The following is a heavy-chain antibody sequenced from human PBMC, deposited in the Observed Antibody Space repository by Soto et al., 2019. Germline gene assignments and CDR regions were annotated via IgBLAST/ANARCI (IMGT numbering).Heavy chain of an antibody. Sequence: ASVKVSCKASGYTFTSYDINWVRQATGQGLEWMGWMNPNSGNTGYAQKFQGRVTMTRNTSISTAYMELSSLRSEDTAVYYCARAGCSSTSCPYYYYYYYMDVWGKGTTVTVSS. CDR3: ARAGCSSTSCPYYYYYYYMDV. V-gene: IGHV1-8*01. CDR1: GYTFTSYD. J-gene: IGHJ6*03. CDR2: MNPNSGNT. D-gene: IGHD2-2*01.